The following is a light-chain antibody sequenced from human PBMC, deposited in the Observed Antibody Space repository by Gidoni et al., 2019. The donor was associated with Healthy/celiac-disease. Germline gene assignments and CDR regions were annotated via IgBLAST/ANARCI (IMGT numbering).Light chain of an antibody. CDR3: LQSFSTPRT. Sequence: IQMTHSPSSLSASVGDRVTITCRANHSISSYLNWYQQKPGKAPKLLIYAASSLQSGVPSRFSGSGSGTDFTLNISSLQPEDFAIYYCLQSFSTPRTFGQGTKLEIK. CDR1: HSISSY. V-gene: IGKV1-39*01. J-gene: IGKJ2*01. CDR2: AAS.